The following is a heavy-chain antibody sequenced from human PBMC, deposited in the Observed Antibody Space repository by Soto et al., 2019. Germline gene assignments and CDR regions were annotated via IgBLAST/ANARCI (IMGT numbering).Heavy chain of an antibody. CDR1: GGSFISYA. CDR2: IIPIFGTA. D-gene: IGHD3-3*01. J-gene: IGHJ6*02. CDR3: AREHRYGFLEWLLYTPRLDYYYGMDV. V-gene: IGHV1-69*01. Sequence: SVKVTCNASGGSFISYAIIWVRQAPGQGLEWMGGIIPIFGTANYAQKFQGRVTITADESTSTAYMELSSLRSEDTAVYYCAREHRYGFLEWLLYTPRLDYYYGMDVWGQGTTVTVSS.